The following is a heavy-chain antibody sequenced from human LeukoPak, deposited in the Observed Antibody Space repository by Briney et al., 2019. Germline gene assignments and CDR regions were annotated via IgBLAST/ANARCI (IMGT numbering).Heavy chain of an antibody. CDR1: GYTFTVYY. J-gene: IGHJ4*02. D-gene: IGHD1-26*01. CDR3: ARDLTVYSGSYGY. V-gene: IGHV1-2*02. CDR2: INPNSGGT. Sequence: GASVKVSCKASGYTFTVYYMDWVRQAPGQGLEWMGRINPNSGGTNFAQKFQGRVTMTRDTSISTAYMELTSLTSDDTAVYYCARDLTVYSGSYGYWGQGTLVTVSS.